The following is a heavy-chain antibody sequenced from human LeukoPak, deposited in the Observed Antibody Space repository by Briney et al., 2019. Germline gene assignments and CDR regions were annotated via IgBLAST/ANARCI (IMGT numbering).Heavy chain of an antibody. CDR2: IWYDGSNK. CDR1: GFTFSSYG. D-gene: IGHD3-10*01. Sequence: PGRSLRLSCAASGFTFSSYGMHWVRQAPGKGLEWVVVIWYDGSNKYYADSVKGRFTISRDNSKNTLYLQMNSLRAEDTAVYYCARGLGSGSYFDYWGQGTLVTVSS. J-gene: IGHJ4*02. V-gene: IGHV3-33*01. CDR3: ARGLGSGSYFDY.